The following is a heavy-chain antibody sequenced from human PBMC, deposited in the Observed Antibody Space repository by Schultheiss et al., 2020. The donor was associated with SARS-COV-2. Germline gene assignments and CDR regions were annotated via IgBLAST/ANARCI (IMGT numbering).Heavy chain of an antibody. CDR1: GFTFSSYS. Sequence: GGSLRLSCAASGFTFSSYSMNWVRQAPGKGLGWVSSISSSSSYIYYADSVKGRFTISRDNAKNSLYLQMNSLRAEDTAVYYCAKDRGENSNFDFWGQGTLVTVSS. J-gene: IGHJ4*02. CDR2: ISSSSSYI. V-gene: IGHV3-21*04. CDR3: AKDRGENSNFDF. D-gene: IGHD2-21*01.